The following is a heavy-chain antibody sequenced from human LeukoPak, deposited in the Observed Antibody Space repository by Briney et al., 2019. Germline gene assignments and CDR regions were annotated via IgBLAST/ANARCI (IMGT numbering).Heavy chain of an antibody. CDR1: GGSISSGGYY. J-gene: IGHJ4*02. Sequence: PSETLSLTCTVSGGSISSGGYYWSWIRQHPGKGLEWIGYIYYSGSTYYNPSLKSRVTISVDTSKNQFSLKLSSVTAADTAVYYCARDPMFNYGALDYWGQGTLVTVSS. CDR3: ARDPMFNYGALDY. CDR2: IYYSGST. D-gene: IGHD4-17*01. V-gene: IGHV4-31*03.